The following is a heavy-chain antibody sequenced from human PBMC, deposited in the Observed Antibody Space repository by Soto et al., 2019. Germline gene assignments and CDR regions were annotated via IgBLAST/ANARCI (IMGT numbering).Heavy chain of an antibody. V-gene: IGHV4-39*01. Sequence: SETLSLPYTVSGGTLSSHIYYWGWLRQPPGKGLEWIGNIHYSGSTYYDSSLKSRVTISVDTSKNQFSLKLSSVTAADTAVYYCASQHYYDSSGYYVLYWGQGTLVTVS. J-gene: IGHJ4*02. CDR1: GGTLSSHIYY. D-gene: IGHD3-22*01. CDR3: ASQHYYDSSGYYVLY. CDR2: IHYSGST.